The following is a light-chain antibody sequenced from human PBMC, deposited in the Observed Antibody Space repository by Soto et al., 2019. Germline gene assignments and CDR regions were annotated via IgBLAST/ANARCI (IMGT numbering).Light chain of an antibody. V-gene: IGKV3-20*01. CDR1: QSVSSNS. CDR2: GAS. Sequence: ESVLTQSPGTLSLSPGERATLSCRASQSVSSNSLAWYQQKPGQAPRLLIYGASSRPTGTPDRFSGSGSGTDFTFIISRLEPEDFAVYYCQQFGGSPPSWTFGQGTKVEI. J-gene: IGKJ1*01. CDR3: QQFGGSPPSWT.